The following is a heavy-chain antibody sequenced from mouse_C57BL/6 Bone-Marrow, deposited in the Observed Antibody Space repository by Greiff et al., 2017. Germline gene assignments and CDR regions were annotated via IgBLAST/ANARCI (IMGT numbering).Heavy chain of an antibody. V-gene: IGHV1-9*01. CDR1: GYTFTGYW. CDR2: IFPGGGST. Sequence: QVQLQQSGAELMKPGASVKLSCKATGYTFTGYWIEWVKQRPGHGLEWIGEIFPGGGSTNYNEKFKGKATFTADKSSNPAYMHHSSLTTVDSANSYSSRGARGNYYAMDYWGQGTSVTVSS. J-gene: IGHJ4*01. CDR3: SRGARGNYYAMDY.